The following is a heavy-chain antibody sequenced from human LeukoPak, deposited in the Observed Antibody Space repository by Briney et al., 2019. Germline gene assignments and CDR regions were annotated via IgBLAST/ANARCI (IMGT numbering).Heavy chain of an antibody. CDR3: ARGSLNYYASGSYYMVF. D-gene: IGHD3-10*01. J-gene: IGHJ4*02. V-gene: IGHV3-73*01. Sequence: QTGGSLKLSCAASGFAFSGSAMHWVRQAPGKGLEWVGRIRSKANNYATVYGASVKGRFTISRDDSKNTAYLQMNGLTDEDTAVYYCARGSLNYYASGSYYMVFWGQGTLVTVSS. CDR1: GFAFSGSA. CDR2: IRSKANNYAT.